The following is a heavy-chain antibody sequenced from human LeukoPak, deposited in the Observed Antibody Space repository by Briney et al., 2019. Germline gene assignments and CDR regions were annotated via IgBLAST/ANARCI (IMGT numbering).Heavy chain of an antibody. J-gene: IGHJ4*02. Sequence: GGSLQISCKGAGYIFTSYWIGGGRPVPGKGRGWGGIIYPGDSDTRYSPSFQGQVTISADKSISTAYLQWSSLKASDTAMYYCARGSGYSVFDYWGQGTLVTVSS. CDR2: IYPGDSDT. V-gene: IGHV5-51*01. D-gene: IGHD5-12*01. CDR1: GYIFTSYW. CDR3: ARGSGYSVFDY.